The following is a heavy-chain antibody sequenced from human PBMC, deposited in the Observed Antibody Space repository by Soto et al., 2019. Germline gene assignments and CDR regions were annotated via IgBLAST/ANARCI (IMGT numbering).Heavy chain of an antibody. J-gene: IGHJ4*02. D-gene: IGHD3-16*02. Sequence: GGSLRLSCAASGFTFSSYAMSWVRQAPGKGLEWVSAISGSGGSTYYADSVKGRFTISRDNSKNTLYLQMNSLRAEDTAVYYCAKSRIWGSYRMTGGYYFDYWGQGTLVTVSS. CDR2: ISGSGGST. V-gene: IGHV3-23*01. CDR1: GFTFSSYA. CDR3: AKSRIWGSYRMTGGYYFDY.